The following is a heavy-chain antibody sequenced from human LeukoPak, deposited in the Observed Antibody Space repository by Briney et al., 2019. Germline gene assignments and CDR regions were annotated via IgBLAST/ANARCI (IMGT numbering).Heavy chain of an antibody. V-gene: IGHV4-34*01. CDR1: GGSFSGYY. D-gene: IGHD3-10*01. Sequence: PSETLSLTCAVYGGSFSGYYWSWIRQPPGKGLEWIGEINHSGSTNYNPSLKSRVTISVDTSKNQFSLKLSSVTAADTAVYYCARARVITMVRGVSHWFDPWGQGTLVTVSS. CDR2: INHSGST. CDR3: ARARVITMVRGVSHWFDP. J-gene: IGHJ5*02.